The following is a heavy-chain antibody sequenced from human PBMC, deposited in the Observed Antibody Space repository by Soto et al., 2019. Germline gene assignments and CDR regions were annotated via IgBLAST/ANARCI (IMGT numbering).Heavy chain of an antibody. J-gene: IGHJ6*02. D-gene: IGHD2-21*02. CDR2: ISYDGSNK. Sequence: QVQLVESGGGVVQPGRSLRLSCAASGFTFSSYAMHWVRQAPGKGLEWVAVISYDGSNKYYADSVKGRFNISRDNSKNTLYLQMNSLRAEDTAVYYCARDDAVVVTAIPYYYYYGMDVWGQGTTVTVSS. CDR1: GFTFSSYA. CDR3: ARDDAVVVTAIPYYYYYGMDV. V-gene: IGHV3-30-3*01.